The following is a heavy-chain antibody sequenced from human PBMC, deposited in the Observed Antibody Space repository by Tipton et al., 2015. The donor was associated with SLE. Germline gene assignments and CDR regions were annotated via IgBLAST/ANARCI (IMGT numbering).Heavy chain of an antibody. CDR3: ARGGYSSGWYMDV. V-gene: IGHV3-48*01. CDR1: GFTFSSYA. Sequence: SLRLSCSASGFTFSSYAMNWVRQAPGKGLEWVSYISSSSSTIYYADSVKGRFTISRDNAKNSLYLQMNSLRAEDTAVYYCARGGYSSGWYMDVWGKGTTVTVSS. CDR2: ISSSSSTI. D-gene: IGHD6-19*01. J-gene: IGHJ6*04.